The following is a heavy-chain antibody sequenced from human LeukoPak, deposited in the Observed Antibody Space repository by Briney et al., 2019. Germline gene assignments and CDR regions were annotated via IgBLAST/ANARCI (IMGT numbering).Heavy chain of an antibody. CDR1: GSTFDDYA. J-gene: IGHJ4*02. CDR2: ISWNSGSI. CDR3: AKAGSYYYDSSGLYYFDY. D-gene: IGHD3-22*01. V-gene: IGHV3-9*01. Sequence: PGGSLRLSCAASGSTFDDYAMHWVRQAPGKGLEWVSGISWNSGSIGYADSVKGRFTISRDNAKNSLYLQMNSLRAEDTALYYCAKAGSYYYDSSGLYYFDYWGQGTLVTVSS.